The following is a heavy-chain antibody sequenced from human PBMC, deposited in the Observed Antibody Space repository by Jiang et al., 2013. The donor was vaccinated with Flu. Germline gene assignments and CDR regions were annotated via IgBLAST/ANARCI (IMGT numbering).Heavy chain of an antibody. D-gene: IGHD2-15*01. Sequence: GAEVKEPGESLKISCEGSGYSFTTYWIGWVRQMPGKGLEWMGIIYPGDSDTKYSPSLQGQVTISADKSISTAYLQWSSLKASDTAMYYCARSRYCGGGSCQGDFDYWGQGTLVIVSS. V-gene: IGHV5-51*03. CDR3: ARSRYCGGGSCQGDFDY. CDR1: GYSFTTYW. CDR2: IYPGDSDT. J-gene: IGHJ4*02.